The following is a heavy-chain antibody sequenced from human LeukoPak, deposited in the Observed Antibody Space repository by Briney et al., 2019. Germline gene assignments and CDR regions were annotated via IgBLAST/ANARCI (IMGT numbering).Heavy chain of an antibody. Sequence: GASVKVSCKASGYSFTYYPLNWVRQAPGQGLEWMGWISTSTGNPTYAQGFTGRFVFSLDTSVSTAYLQISNLKADDTAVYYCARGSGGLIEDFWGRGTLVTVSS. CDR1: GYSFTYYP. D-gene: IGHD2-15*01. J-gene: IGHJ4*02. V-gene: IGHV7-4-1*02. CDR2: ISTSTGNP. CDR3: ARGSGGLIEDF.